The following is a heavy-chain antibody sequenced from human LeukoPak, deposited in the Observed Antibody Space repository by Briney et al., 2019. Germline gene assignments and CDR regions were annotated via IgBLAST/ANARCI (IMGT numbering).Heavy chain of an antibody. V-gene: IGHV1-69*05. CDR1: GGTFSSYA. J-gene: IGHJ5*02. D-gene: IGHD6-19*01. CDR3: ARGGSSGWYQNWFDP. Sequence: SVKVSCKASGGTFSSYAISWVRQAPGQGLEWMGGIVPIFGTANYAQKFQGRVTITTDESTSTAYMELSSLRSEDTAVYYCARGGSSGWYQNWFDPWGQGTLVTVSS. CDR2: IVPIFGTA.